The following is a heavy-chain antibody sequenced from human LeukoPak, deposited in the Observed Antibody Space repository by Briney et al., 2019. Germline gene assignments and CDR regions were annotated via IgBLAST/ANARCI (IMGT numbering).Heavy chain of an antibody. Sequence: ASVKVSCKASGGTFSSYAISWVRQAPGQGLEWMGGIIPIFGTANYAQKFQGRVTITADESTSTAYMELSSLRSEDTAVYYCARVTIYCSSTSCYDWFDPWGQGTLVTVSS. V-gene: IGHV1-69*13. CDR2: IIPIFGTA. CDR3: ARVTIYCSSTSCYDWFDP. D-gene: IGHD2-2*01. J-gene: IGHJ5*02. CDR1: GGTFSSYA.